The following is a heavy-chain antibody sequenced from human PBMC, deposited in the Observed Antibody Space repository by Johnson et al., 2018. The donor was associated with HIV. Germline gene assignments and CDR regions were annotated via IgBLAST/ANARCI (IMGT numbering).Heavy chain of an antibody. D-gene: IGHD6-13*01. Sequence: QVQLVESGGGVVQPGTSLRLSCAASGFTFGIYGMHWVRQAPGKGLEWVALISYDGSNKYYADSVKGRFTLSRDNAKNSLYLQMNSLRAEDTAVYYCATYSSSWYKGGYAFDIWGQGTMVTVSS. CDR3: ATYSSSWYKGGYAFDI. CDR1: GFTFGIYG. J-gene: IGHJ3*02. CDR2: ISYDGSNK. V-gene: IGHV3-30*03.